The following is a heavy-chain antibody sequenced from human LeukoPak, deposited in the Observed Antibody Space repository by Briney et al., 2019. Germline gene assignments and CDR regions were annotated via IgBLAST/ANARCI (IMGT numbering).Heavy chain of an antibody. Sequence: AGGSLTLSCAASGFTFSSYWMSWVRQAPGKGLEWVANIKQDGSEKYYVDSVKGRFTISRDNAKNSLYLQMNSLRAEDTAVYYCARDSTIYDFWSGYSGAFDIWGQGTMVTVSS. J-gene: IGHJ3*02. V-gene: IGHV3-7*01. CDR3: ARDSTIYDFWSGYSGAFDI. CDR1: GFTFSSYW. CDR2: IKQDGSEK. D-gene: IGHD3-3*01.